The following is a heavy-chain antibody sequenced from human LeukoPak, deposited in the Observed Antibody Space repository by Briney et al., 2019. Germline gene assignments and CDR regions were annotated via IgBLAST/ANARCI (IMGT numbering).Heavy chain of an antibody. D-gene: IGHD2-15*01. Sequence: GASVNVSCKASGYTFTGYYMHWVRQAPGQGLEWMGWINPNSGGTNYAQKFQGRVTMTRDTSISTAYMELSRLRSDDTAVYYCARAGIYCSGGSCYHGFDYWGQGTLVTVSS. J-gene: IGHJ4*02. V-gene: IGHV1-2*02. CDR1: GYTFTGYY. CDR2: INPNSGGT. CDR3: ARAGIYCSGGSCYHGFDY.